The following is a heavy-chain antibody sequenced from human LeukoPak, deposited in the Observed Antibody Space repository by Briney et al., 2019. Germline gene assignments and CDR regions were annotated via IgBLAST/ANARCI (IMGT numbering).Heavy chain of an antibody. CDR3: ARSPHNYDSSDYYYYMDV. CDR1: GYTFSSYV. D-gene: IGHD3-22*01. J-gene: IGHJ6*03. CDR2: INTNTGNP. V-gene: IGHV7-4-1*02. Sequence: ASVKVSCKAPGYTFSSYVMNWVRQAPGQGLEWMGWINTNTGNPTYAQGFTGRFVFSLDTSDSTAYLQISSLKAEDTAVYNCARSPHNYDSSDYYYYMDVWGKGTTVTVSS.